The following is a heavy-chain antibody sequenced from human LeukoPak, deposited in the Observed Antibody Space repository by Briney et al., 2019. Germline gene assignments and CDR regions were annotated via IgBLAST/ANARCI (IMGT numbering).Heavy chain of an antibody. J-gene: IGHJ3*02. D-gene: IGHD2-15*01. CDR1: GYSFATYW. Sequence: PGESLQISCQGSGYSFATYWIGWVRQMPGRGLEWMGIIYPADSDSRYSPPFQGQVTISADKSISTAYLQWSSLKASDTAMYYCAKQKYCSGGSCWTESDAFDTWGQGTMVTVSS. CDR2: IYPADSDS. CDR3: AKQKYCSGGSCWTESDAFDT. V-gene: IGHV5-51*01.